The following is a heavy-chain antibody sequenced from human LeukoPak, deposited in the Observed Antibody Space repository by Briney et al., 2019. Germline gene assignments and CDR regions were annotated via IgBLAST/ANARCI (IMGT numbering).Heavy chain of an antibody. V-gene: IGHV1-46*01. CDR2: INPSGGSA. J-gene: IGHJ6*04. CDR3: ARDLLPSGGMDV. Sequence: GASVKVSCKASGYTSTSYYMHWVRQAPGQGLGWMGIINPSGGSASYAQKFQGRVTMTRDTSTSTVYMELSSLRSEDTAVYYCARDLLPSGGMDVWGKGTTVTVSS. CDR1: GYTSTSYY. D-gene: IGHD3-10*01.